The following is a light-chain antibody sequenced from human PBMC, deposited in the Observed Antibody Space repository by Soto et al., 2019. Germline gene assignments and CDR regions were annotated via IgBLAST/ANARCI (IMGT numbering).Light chain of an antibody. V-gene: IGLV2-14*03. CDR2: DVS. J-gene: IGLJ1*01. Sequence: QSALTQPASVSGSSGQSITISCTGTSSDVGGYKYVSWYQQYPGKAPKLMIYDVSNRPSGVSNRFSGSKSGNTASLTISGLQAEDEADYYCSSYTSSSSYVFGTGTKVTVL. CDR1: SSDVGGYKY. CDR3: SSYTSSSSYV.